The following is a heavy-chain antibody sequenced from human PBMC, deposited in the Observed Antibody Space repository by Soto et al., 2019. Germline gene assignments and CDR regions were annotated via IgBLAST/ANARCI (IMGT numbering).Heavy chain of an antibody. CDR3: AKGSHSVPLGDY. D-gene: IGHD1-26*01. Sequence: PGGSLRLSCAASGFTFSSYAMGWVRQAPGKGLEWVSAISGSGGSTYYADSVKGRFTISRDNSKNTLYLQMNSLRAEDTAVYYCAKGSHSVPLGDYWGQGTLVTVSS. J-gene: IGHJ4*02. CDR2: ISGSGGST. V-gene: IGHV3-23*01. CDR1: GFTFSSYA.